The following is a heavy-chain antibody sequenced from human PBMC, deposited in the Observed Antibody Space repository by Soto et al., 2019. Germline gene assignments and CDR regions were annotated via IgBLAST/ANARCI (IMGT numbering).Heavy chain of an antibody. CDR2: IIPIFGTA. V-gene: IGHV1-69*12. CDR3: ASSADSSGWYYFEY. J-gene: IGHJ4*02. D-gene: IGHD6-19*01. Sequence: QVQLVQSGAEVKKPGSSVKVSCKASGGTFRSYAISWVRQAPGQGLAWMGGIIPIFGTANYAQKFQGRVMITADESTTTAYMELSSLRSEDTAVYYCASSADSSGWYYFEYWGQGTLVTVSS. CDR1: GGTFRSYA.